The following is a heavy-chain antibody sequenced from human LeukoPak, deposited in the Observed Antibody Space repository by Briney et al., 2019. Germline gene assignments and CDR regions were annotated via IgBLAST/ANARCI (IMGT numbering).Heavy chain of an antibody. V-gene: IGHV4-4*02. J-gene: IGHJ6*04. CDR3: ARYCSSTSCFSYGMDV. Sequence: PSGTLSLTCAVSGCSISSSNWWSWVRQPPGKGLEWIGEIYHSGSTNYNPSLKSRVTISVDKSKNQFPLKLSSVTAADTAVYYCARYCSSTSCFSYGMDVWGKGTTVTVSS. CDR2: IYHSGST. CDR1: GCSISSSNW. D-gene: IGHD2-2*01.